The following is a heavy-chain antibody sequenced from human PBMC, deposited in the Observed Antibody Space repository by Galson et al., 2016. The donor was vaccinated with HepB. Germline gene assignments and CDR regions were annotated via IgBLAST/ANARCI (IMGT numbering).Heavy chain of an antibody. CDR3: ATGIVVAGKYYYYYMDV. V-gene: IGHV4-39*01. J-gene: IGHJ6*03. CDR1: GASISNTEYY. D-gene: IGHD6-19*01. CDR2: MYHTEDT. Sequence: SETLSLTCTVSGASISNTEYYWGWIRQPPGSGLEWVGSMYHTEDTYYNPSPKSRVTISVDTSKNQFYLRLNSVTAADTGVYYCATGIVVAGKYYYYYMDVWGKGTTVTVSS.